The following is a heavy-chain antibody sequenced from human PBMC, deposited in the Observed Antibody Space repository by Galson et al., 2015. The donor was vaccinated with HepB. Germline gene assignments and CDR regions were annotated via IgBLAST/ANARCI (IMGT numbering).Heavy chain of an antibody. J-gene: IGHJ4*02. D-gene: IGHD5-18*01. V-gene: IGHV2-70*11. CDR2: IDWDDDK. CDR1: GFSLSTSGMC. CDR3: ERIQAGVYSYGDY. Sequence: PALVKPTQTLTLTCTFSGFSLSTSGMCVSWIRQPPGKALEWLARIDWDDDKYYSTSLKTRLTISKDTSKNQVVLTMTNMDPVDTATYYCERIQAGVYSYGDYWGQGTLVTVSS.